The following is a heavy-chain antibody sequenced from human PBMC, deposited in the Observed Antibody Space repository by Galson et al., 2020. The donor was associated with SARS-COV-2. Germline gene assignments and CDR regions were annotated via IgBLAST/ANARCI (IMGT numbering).Heavy chain of an antibody. D-gene: IGHD6-6*01. V-gene: IGHV3-33*01. CDR2: IWYDGSNK. Sequence: GGSLRLSCAASGFTFSSYGMHWVRQAPGKGLEWVAVIWYDGSNKYYADSVKDRFTISRDNSKNTLYLQMNSLRAEDTAVYYCARDTWRYSSSSGYGMDVWGQGTTVTVSS. CDR1: GFTFSSYG. CDR3: ARDTWRYSSSSGYGMDV. J-gene: IGHJ6*02.